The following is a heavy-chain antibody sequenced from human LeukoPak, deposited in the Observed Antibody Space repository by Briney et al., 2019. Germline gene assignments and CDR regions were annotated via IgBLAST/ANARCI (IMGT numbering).Heavy chain of an antibody. CDR2: IYSGGST. CDR1: GFTVSSNY. D-gene: IGHD3-10*01. J-gene: IGHJ4*02. V-gene: IGHV3-53*05. CDR3: AKEKDKTYYYGSGSSN. Sequence: PGGSLRLSCAASGFTVSSNYMSWVRQAPGKGLEWVSVIYSGGSTYYADSVKGRFTISRDNSKNTLYLQMNSLRAEDTAVYYCAKEKDKTYYYGSGSSNWGQGTLVTVSS.